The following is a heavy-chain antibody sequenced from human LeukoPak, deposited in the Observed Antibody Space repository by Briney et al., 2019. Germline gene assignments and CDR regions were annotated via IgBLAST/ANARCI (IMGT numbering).Heavy chain of an antibody. CDR1: GYTFTGYY. CDR3: ARQQQLLDY. CDR2: FNPDSGGT. V-gene: IGHV1-2*02. Sequence: ASVKVSCKASGYTFTGYYMHWVRQAPGQGLEWMGWFNPDSGGTHYAQKFQGRVTMTRDTSISTAYMELNRLKSDDTAVYYCARQQQLLDYWGQGTLVTVSS. J-gene: IGHJ4*02. D-gene: IGHD6-13*01.